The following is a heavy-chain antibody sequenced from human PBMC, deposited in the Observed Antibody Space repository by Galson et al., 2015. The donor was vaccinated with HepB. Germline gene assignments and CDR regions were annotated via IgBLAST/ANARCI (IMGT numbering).Heavy chain of an antibody. CDR1: GYRFTDNG. D-gene: IGHD4-11*01. V-gene: IGHV1-18*01. CDR3: ARDEHDYSNYGWFDP. Sequence: SVKVSCKASGYRFTDNGISWVRQAPGQGLEWMGWISAYNGNTNYAQKLQGRVTMTTDTSTSTAYMEVRSLRSDDTAVYYCARDEHDYSNYGWFDPWGQGTLVTVSS. J-gene: IGHJ5*02. CDR2: ISAYNGNT.